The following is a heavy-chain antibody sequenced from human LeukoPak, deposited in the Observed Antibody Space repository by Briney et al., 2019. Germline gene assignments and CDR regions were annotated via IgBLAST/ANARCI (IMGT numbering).Heavy chain of an antibody. V-gene: IGHV4-39*01. J-gene: IGHJ6*03. CDR2: IYYSGST. D-gene: IGHD3-10*01. CDR3: ARPYGSGGLNYYYYYMDV. CDR1: GGSISSSSYY. Sequence: PSETLSLTCTVSGGSISSSSYYWGWIRQPPGKGLEWIGSIYYSGSTYYNPSLKSRVTVSVDTSKNQFSLKLSSVTAADTAVYYCARPYGSGGLNYYYYYMDVWGKGTTVTVSS.